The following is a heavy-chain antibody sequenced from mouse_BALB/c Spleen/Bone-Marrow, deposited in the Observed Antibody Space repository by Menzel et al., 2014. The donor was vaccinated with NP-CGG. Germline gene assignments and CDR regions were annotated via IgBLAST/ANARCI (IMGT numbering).Heavy chain of an antibody. J-gene: IGHJ4*01. V-gene: IGHV5-2*01. D-gene: IGHD1-1*02. CDR2: INSDGGST. CDR3: ARHGNYAMDY. Sequence: EKRLELVAAINSDGGSTYYPDTMERRFIISRDNTKKTLYLQMSSLRSEDTALYYCARHGNYAMDYWGQGTSVTVSS.